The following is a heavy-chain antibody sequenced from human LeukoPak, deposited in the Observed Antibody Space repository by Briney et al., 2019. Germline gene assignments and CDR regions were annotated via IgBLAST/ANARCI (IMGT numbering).Heavy chain of an antibody. CDR3: ANAPYSFEWLASAKTYFAS. J-gene: IGHJ4*02. D-gene: IGHD3-9*01. CDR1: GFTFSSYG. V-gene: IGHV3-30*02. CDR2: IRYDGSNK. Sequence: GGSLRLSCAASGFTFSSYGMHWVRQAPGKGLEWVAFIRYDGSNKYYADSVKGRFTISRDNSKNTLYLQMNSLRAEDTAVYYCANAPYSFEWLASAKTYFASGGQGTLVTVS.